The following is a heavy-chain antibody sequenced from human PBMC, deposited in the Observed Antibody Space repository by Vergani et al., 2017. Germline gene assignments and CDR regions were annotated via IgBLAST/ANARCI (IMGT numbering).Heavy chain of an antibody. J-gene: IGHJ5*02. D-gene: IGHD3-22*01. Sequence: QVQLVQSGAEVKKPGASVTVSCKASGYTFTSYDINWVRQATGQGLEWMGWMNPNSGNTGYAQKFQGRVTITRNTSISTTYMELSSLRSEDTDVYYCASNYYVSSGYEYNWFDPWGQGTLVTVSS. V-gene: IGHV1-8*03. CDR2: MNPNSGNT. CDR1: GYTFTSYD. CDR3: ASNYYVSSGYEYNWFDP.